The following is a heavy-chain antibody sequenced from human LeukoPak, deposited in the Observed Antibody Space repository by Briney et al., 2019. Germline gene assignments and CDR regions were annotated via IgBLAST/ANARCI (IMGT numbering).Heavy chain of an antibody. D-gene: IGHD2/OR15-2a*01. CDR3: AKAIELHDAFDM. Sequence: GGSLRLSCATSGFTFSSYGMSWVRQAPGKGLEWVSLISGTGGSTHYADSVKGRFTISRDNSRNMLYLQMNTLRGEDTAVYFCAKAIELHDAFDMWGQGTMVTVSS. V-gene: IGHV3-23*01. CDR2: ISGTGGST. CDR1: GFTFSSYG. J-gene: IGHJ3*02.